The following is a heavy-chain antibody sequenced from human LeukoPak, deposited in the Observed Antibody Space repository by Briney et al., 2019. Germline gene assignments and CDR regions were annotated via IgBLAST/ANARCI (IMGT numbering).Heavy chain of an antibody. CDR2: ISWDGGST. CDR1: GFTFDDYA. V-gene: IGHV3-43D*03. J-gene: IGHJ4*02. Sequence: GGSLRLSCAASGFTFDDYAMHWVRHAPGKGLEWVSLISWDGGSTYYADSVKGRFTISRDNSKNSLYLQMNSLRAEDTALYYCAKDSGSYYEAPYFDYWGQGTLVTVSS. CDR3: AKDSGSYYEAPYFDY. D-gene: IGHD1-26*01.